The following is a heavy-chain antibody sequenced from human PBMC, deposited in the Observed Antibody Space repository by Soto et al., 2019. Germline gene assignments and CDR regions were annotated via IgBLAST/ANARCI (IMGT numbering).Heavy chain of an antibody. D-gene: IGHD6-13*01. J-gene: IGHJ5*02. CDR2: IYYSGST. CDR1: GGSISSYY. CDR3: ARDYGVGRSRTTTNWFDT. V-gene: IGHV4-59*01. Sequence: SETLSLTCTVSGGSISSYYWSWIRQPPGKGLEWIGYIYYSGSTNYNPSLKSRVTISVDTSKNQFSLKLSSVTAADTAVYYCARDYGVGRSRTTTNWFDTWGQGTLVTVSS.